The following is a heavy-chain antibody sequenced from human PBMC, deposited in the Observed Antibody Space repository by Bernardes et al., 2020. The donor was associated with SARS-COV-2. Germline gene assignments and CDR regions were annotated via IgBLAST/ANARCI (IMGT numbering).Heavy chain of an antibody. Sequence: ASVKVSCKASGYPFTGYYMHWVRQAPGQGLEWMGWINPNSGGTNYAQKFQGRVTMTRDTSISTAYMELNRLRSDDTVVYYCAIPPTNYDRFGMDVWGQGTRVTVSS. CDR1: GYPFTGYY. V-gene: IGHV1-2*02. CDR2: INPNSGGT. CDR3: AIPPTNYDRFGMDV. J-gene: IGHJ6*02. D-gene: IGHD3-22*01.